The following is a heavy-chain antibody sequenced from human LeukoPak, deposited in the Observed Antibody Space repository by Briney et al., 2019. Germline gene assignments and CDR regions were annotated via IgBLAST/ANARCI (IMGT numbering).Heavy chain of an antibody. CDR2: ISSSSSDI. CDR3: ARDSIVGAFMAFDI. Sequence: GGSLRLSCAASGFTFSSYSMNWVRQAPGKGLEWVSSISSSSSDIYYADSVKGRFTISRDNAKTSLYLQMNSLRAEDTAVYYCARDSIVGAFMAFDIWGQGTMVTVSS. D-gene: IGHD1-26*01. J-gene: IGHJ3*02. CDR1: GFTFSSYS. V-gene: IGHV3-21*01.